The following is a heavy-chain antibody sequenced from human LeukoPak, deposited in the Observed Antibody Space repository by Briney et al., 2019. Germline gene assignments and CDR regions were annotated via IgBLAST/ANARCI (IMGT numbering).Heavy chain of an antibody. D-gene: IGHD6-19*01. Sequence: KPGGSLRLSCAASGFTFSSYSMNWVRQAPGKGLEWVSSISSTSTYIYYADSVKGRFTISRDNAKNSLYLQMNSLRADDTAVYYCAKAYREQWLLRSIDYWGQGILVTVSS. J-gene: IGHJ4*02. CDR1: GFTFSSYS. V-gene: IGHV3-21*01. CDR2: ISSTSTYI. CDR3: AKAYREQWLLRSIDY.